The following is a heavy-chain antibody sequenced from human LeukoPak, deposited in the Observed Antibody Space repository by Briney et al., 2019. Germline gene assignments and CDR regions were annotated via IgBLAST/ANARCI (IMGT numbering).Heavy chain of an antibody. CDR3: ARSRANYYDSSGYLTGTAFDI. CDR2: IIPIFGTA. V-gene: IGHV1-69*13. J-gene: IGHJ3*02. D-gene: IGHD3-22*01. CDR1: GGTFSSYA. Sequence: SVKVSCTASGGTFSSYAISWVRQAPGQGLEWMGGIIPIFGTANYAQKFQGRVTITADESTSTAYMELSSLRSEDTAVYYCARSRANYYDSSGYLTGTAFDIWGQGTMATVSS.